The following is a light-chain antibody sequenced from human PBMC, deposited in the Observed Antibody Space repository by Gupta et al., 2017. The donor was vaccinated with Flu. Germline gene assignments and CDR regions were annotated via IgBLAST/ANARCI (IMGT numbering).Light chain of an antibody. CDR2: AAS. Sequence: DIQLTQSPSFLSASVGDRVTITCRASQGISTYLAWYQQKPGKAPRLLIYAASTLQSGVPSRFSGSGYGTEFTLTISRLQPEDFATYYWQRLNSYPQGLTFGGGTKVEIK. CDR1: QGISTY. V-gene: IGKV1-9*01. J-gene: IGKJ4*01. CDR3: QRLNSYPQGLT.